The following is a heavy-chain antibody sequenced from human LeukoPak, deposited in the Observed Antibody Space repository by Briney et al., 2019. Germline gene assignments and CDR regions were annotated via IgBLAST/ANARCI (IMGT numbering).Heavy chain of an antibody. V-gene: IGHV4-34*01. Sequence: PSETLSLTCAVYVGSFSSYYWSWIRQPPGRGLEWIGDIDHGGITNCNPSLKSRVTISVDTSKNQFSLTLRSVTAADTAVYYCAGLQGHSYYYMDVWGRGTTVTVSS. CDR2: IDHGGIT. CDR1: VGSFSSYY. J-gene: IGHJ6*03. CDR3: AGLQGHSYYYMDV.